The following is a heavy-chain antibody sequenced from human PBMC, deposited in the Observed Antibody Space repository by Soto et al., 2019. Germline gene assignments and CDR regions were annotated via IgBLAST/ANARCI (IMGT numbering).Heavy chain of an antibody. Sequence: GGSLRLSCAASGFTFSTYEFNWVRQAPGRGLEWISYISVSGNIIKYADSVKGRFTISRDNAENSLHLHMSSLRVDDTAVYFCVRDILRASAAAPLDYWGQGTQATVYS. D-gene: IGHD6-13*01. V-gene: IGHV3-48*03. CDR3: VRDILRASAAAPLDY. J-gene: IGHJ4*02. CDR1: GFTFSTYE. CDR2: ISVSGNII.